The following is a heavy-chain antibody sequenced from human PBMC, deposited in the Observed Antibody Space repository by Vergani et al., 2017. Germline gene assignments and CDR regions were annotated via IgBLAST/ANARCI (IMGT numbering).Heavy chain of an antibody. CDR2: IYMSGST. J-gene: IGHJ3*02. CDR3: ARDYSRSSGKAFDI. Sequence: QVQLQESGPGLVKPSETLSLTCTVSGGSLSSYYLSWIRQPAGKGLEWFGRIYMSGSTNYNPPLKSRVTMSVDTSKNQVSLKLSSVTAADTAVYYCARDYSRSSGKAFDIWGQGTMVTVCS. V-gene: IGHV4-4*07. CDR1: GGSLSSYY. D-gene: IGHD6-6*01.